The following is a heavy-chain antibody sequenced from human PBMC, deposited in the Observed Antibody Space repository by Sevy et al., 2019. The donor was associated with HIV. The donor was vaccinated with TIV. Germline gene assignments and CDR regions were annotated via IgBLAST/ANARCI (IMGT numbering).Heavy chain of an antibody. CDR3: AKGSCSGWYVASGTFDI. D-gene: IGHD6-19*01. J-gene: IGHJ3*02. V-gene: IGHV3-23*01. CDR1: GFTFSTYA. CDR2: VSGSGGNT. Sequence: GGSLRLSCAASGFTFSTYAMNWVRQAPGKGLEWVLGVSGSGGNTYYADSVKGRFTISRDNSKNTFYLQMNSLRAEDTATYYCAKGSCSGWYVASGTFDIWGQGTMVTVSS.